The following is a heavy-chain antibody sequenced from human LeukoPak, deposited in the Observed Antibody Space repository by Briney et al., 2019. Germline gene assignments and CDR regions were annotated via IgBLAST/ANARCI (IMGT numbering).Heavy chain of an antibody. CDR3: ARASDYDYVWGSYWSY. V-gene: IGHV1-18*01. Sequence: ASVKVSCETSGYTFTSYGISWVRPAPGQGLEWMGWISAYNGNTNYAQKLQGRVTMTTDTSTSTAYMELRSLRSDDTAVYYCARASDYDYVWGSYWSYWGQGTLVTVSS. D-gene: IGHD3-16*01. CDR2: ISAYNGNT. J-gene: IGHJ4*02. CDR1: GYTFTSYG.